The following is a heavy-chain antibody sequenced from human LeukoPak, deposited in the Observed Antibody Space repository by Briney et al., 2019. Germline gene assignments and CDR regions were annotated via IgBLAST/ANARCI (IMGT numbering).Heavy chain of an antibody. V-gene: IGHV3-15*01. CDR1: GFIFSNNW. J-gene: IGHJ1*01. CDR2: IKSKSYGETT. Sequence: PGGSLRLSCAASGFIFSNNWFSWVRQAPRKGLEWVGHIKSKSYGETTDYAEPVKGRFTISRDDADDMVYLQLSSLKTEDTAVYYCITITITRGALWGLGTLVTVSS. CDR3: ITITITRGAL. D-gene: IGHD3-10*01.